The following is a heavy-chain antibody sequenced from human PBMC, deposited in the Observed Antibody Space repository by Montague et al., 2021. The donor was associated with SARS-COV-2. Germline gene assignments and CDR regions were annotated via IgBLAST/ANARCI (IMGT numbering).Heavy chain of an antibody. V-gene: IGHV4-34*01. D-gene: IGHD4-23*01. CDR1: GGSFSGYY. CDR3: ARWDPQTLTLIGLRGKSAIDY. J-gene: IGHJ4*02. Sequence: SETLSLTCAVYGGSFSGYYWTWIHQSPGKGLEWIAEINHSGTTNYNFNPSLRSRVTISVDTSQSQFSLKLSSVTAADTGVYYCARWDPQTLTLIGLRGKSAIDYWGQGTLVTVSS. CDR2: INHSGTT.